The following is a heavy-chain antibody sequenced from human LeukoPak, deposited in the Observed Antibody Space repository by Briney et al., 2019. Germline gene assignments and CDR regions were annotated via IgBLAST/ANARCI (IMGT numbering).Heavy chain of an antibody. J-gene: IGHJ3*02. CDR3: ATGIYCSSTSCDEVAFDI. Sequence: ASVKVSCKASGYTFTSYDINWVRQATGQGLEWMGWMNPNSGNTGYAQKFQGRVTITRNTSISTAYMELSSLRSEDTAVYYCATGIYCSSTSCDEVAFDIWGQGTMVTVSS. CDR2: MNPNSGNT. V-gene: IGHV1-8*03. CDR1: GYTFTSYD. D-gene: IGHD2-2*01.